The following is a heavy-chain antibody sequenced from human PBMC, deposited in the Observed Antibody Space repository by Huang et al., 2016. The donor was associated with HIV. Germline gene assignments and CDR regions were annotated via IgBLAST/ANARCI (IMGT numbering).Heavy chain of an antibody. D-gene: IGHD3-10*01. V-gene: IGHV1-8*01. CDR3: ARGGLLWFGELAT. CDR2: MNSNSGDT. Sequence: QVQLVQSGAEVKKPGASVKVSCKASGYTFTNYDINGVRQATGQGLEWMGWMNSNSGDTGFAQKVQGRVTMTRNTSISTAYMELSSLRSEDTAVYYCARGGLLWFGELATWGQGTLVTVSS. J-gene: IGHJ5*02. CDR1: GYTFTNYD.